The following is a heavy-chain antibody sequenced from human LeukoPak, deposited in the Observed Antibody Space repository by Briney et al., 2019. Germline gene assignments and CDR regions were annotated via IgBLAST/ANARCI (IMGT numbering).Heavy chain of an antibody. V-gene: IGHV1-2*02. CDR2: INPNSGDT. J-gene: IGHJ5*02. D-gene: IGHD1-26*01. Sequence: ASVKVSCKASGYTFTDYYMHWVRQAPGQGLQWMGWINPNSGDTGYAQKFQGRVTMTRDTSISTAYMELSRLRSDDTAVYYCARAGGPYSGISNWFDPWGQGTLVTVSS. CDR1: GYTFTDYY. CDR3: ARAGGPYSGISNWFDP.